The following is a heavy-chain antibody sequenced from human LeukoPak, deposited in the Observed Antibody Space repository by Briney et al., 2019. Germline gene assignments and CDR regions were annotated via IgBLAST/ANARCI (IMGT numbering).Heavy chain of an antibody. CDR3: ARRYGSGSWYYFDY. CDR2: ISSDGTYT. CDR1: GFTFSSYA. J-gene: IGHJ4*02. V-gene: IGHV3-74*01. D-gene: IGHD3-10*01. Sequence: GGSLRLSCAASGFTFSSYAMSWVRQAPGKGLEWVSLISSDGTYTSYADSVKGRFTISRDNAKNTMYLQMNSLRAEDTAVYYCARRYGSGSWYYFDYWGQGTLVTVSS.